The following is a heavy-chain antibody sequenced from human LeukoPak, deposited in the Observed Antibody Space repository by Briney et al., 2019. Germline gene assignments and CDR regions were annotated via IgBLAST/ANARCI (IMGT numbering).Heavy chain of an antibody. D-gene: IGHD1-14*01. CDR3: ATSTTXFDY. CDR2: ISGSGYNT. J-gene: IGHJ4*02. Sequence: PGGSLRLSCAASGYTFDTYGMTWARQAPGKGLEWVSSISGSGYNTYYADSVKGRFTISRDNSKNTLYLQMDSLRAEDTAIYYCATSTTXFDYWGQGTLVTVSS. CDR1: GYTFDTYG. V-gene: IGHV3-23*01.